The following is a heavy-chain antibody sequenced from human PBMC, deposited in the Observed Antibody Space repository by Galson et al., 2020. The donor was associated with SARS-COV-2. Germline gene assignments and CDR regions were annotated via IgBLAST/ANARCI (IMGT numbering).Heavy chain of an antibody. Sequence: GGSLRLSCTPSGFTFGDYSMSWFRQAPGKGLEWVGFIRSKAYGGTTEYAASVKGRFTISRDDSKSIAFLQMNSLKTEDTAVYYCARAALGSAWTQFDYWGQGTLVTVSS. V-gene: IGHV3-49*03. CDR1: GFTFGDYS. CDR3: ARAALGSAWTQFDY. D-gene: IGHD6-25*01. J-gene: IGHJ4*02. CDR2: IRSKAYGGTT.